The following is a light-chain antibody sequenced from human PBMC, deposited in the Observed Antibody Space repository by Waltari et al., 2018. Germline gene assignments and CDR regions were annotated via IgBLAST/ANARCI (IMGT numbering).Light chain of an antibody. CDR1: QAISSY. CDR2: AAS. V-gene: IGKV1-9*01. Sequence: DIHFIQSPSFLSASVGDRVTFTCRASQAISSYLAWYQQKPGNAPKLLIYAASTLQSGVPSRFSGSGSGTEFTLTISSLQPEDFATYYCQLLNNYPPITFGQGTRLEI. J-gene: IGKJ5*01. CDR3: QLLNNYPPIT.